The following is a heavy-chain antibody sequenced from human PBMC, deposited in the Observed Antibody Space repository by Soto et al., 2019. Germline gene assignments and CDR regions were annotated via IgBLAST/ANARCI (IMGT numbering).Heavy chain of an antibody. D-gene: IGHD3-22*01. CDR1: GYTFNDYY. J-gene: IGHJ4*02. CDR2: INPNSGDT. V-gene: IGHV1-2*02. CDR3: ARRSFSSGTDYFDS. Sequence: ASVKVSCKTSGYTFNDYYLHWIRQAPGQGLEWMGSINPNSGDTDYAQRFQGRVTMTRDTSITTVYMDLSRLTSDDTAIYYCARRSFSSGTDYFDSWGQGTLVTVSS.